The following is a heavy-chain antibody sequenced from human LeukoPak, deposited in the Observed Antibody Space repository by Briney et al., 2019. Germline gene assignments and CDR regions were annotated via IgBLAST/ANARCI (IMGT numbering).Heavy chain of an antibody. J-gene: IGHJ3*02. Sequence: GGSLRLSCAAPGFTFDDYAMHWVRQAPGKGLEWVSGISWNSGSIGYADSVKGRFTISRDNAKNSLYLQMNSLRAEDTALYYCAKDIVYDILTGTLDIWGQGTMVTVSS. CDR2: ISWNSGSI. V-gene: IGHV3-9*01. D-gene: IGHD3-9*01. CDR3: AKDIVYDILTGTLDI. CDR1: GFTFDDYA.